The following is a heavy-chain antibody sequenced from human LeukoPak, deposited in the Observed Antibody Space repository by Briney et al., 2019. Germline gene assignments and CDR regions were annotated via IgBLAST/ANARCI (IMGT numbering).Heavy chain of an antibody. J-gene: IGHJ4*02. CDR3: ASHYGDYRGY. CDR2: IGRSGGST. Sequence: GGSLRLSCAASGFTFSSYAMSWVRQAPGRGLGWASAIGRSGGSTYYADSVKGRFTISRDNAKNSLYLQMNSLRAEDTAVYYCASHYGDYRGYWGQGTLVTVSS. V-gene: IGHV3-23*01. CDR1: GFTFSSYA. D-gene: IGHD4-17*01.